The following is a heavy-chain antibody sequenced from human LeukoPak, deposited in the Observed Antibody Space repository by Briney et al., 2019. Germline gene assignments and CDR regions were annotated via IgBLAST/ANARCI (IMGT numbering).Heavy chain of an antibody. Sequence: ASETLSLTCAVYGGSLSGDYLSWIRQPPGKGLEWIGEINHSGSISYNPSLKSRVTISVDTSKNQFSLKVTSVTAADTGVYYCATGDVAARLGHWGQGTLVTV. D-gene: IGHD6-6*01. J-gene: IGHJ5*02. CDR3: ATGDVAARLGH. CDR2: INHSGSI. V-gene: IGHV4-34*01. CDR1: GGSLSGDY.